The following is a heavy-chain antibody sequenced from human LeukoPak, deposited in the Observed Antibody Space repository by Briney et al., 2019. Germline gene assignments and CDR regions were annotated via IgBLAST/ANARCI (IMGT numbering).Heavy chain of an antibody. V-gene: IGHV4-59*01. CDR3: ARDGYSGSDAL. Sequence: PSETLSLTCTVSGGSISPYYWSWIRQPPGKGLEWIGYIYHSGSTNYPSLKSRVTISVDTSQNQFYLKLSSVTAADTAVYYCARDGYSGSDALWGQGTLVTVSS. CDR2: IYHSGST. D-gene: IGHD5-12*01. J-gene: IGHJ4*02. CDR1: GGSISPYY.